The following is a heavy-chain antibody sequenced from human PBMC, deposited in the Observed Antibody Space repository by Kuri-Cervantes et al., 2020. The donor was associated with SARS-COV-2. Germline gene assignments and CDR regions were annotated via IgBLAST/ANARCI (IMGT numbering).Heavy chain of an antibody. J-gene: IGHJ4*02. Sequence: SETLSLTCAVYGGSFSDYYWSWVRQPPGKGLEWIGEINHSGNTNYDPSLKSRVTISIDTSKTQFTLKLSSVTAADTAVYYCARGLLYDSSILPGRWGQGNLVHVSS. CDR2: INHSGNT. V-gene: IGHV4-34*01. CDR3: ARGLLYDSSILPGR. D-gene: IGHD3-22*01. CDR1: GGSFSDYY.